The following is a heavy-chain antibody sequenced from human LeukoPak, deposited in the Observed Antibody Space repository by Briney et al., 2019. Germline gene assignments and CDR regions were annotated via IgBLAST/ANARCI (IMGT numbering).Heavy chain of an antibody. CDR3: ARANMVRGVGSFFDRNWFDP. V-gene: IGHV1-8*01. CDR2: MNPHSGKT. CDR1: GYPFNNYD. Sequence: GASVTVSCKASGYPFNNYDINWVRQATGQGLEWMGWMNPHSGKTGYAQNFQGRVTMTRDTSISTAYMELSSLRSEDTAVYYCARANMVRGVGSFFDRNWFDPWGQGTLVTVSS. J-gene: IGHJ5*02. D-gene: IGHD3-10*01.